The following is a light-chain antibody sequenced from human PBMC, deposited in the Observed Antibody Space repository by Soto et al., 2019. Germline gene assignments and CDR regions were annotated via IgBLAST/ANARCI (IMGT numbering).Light chain of an antibody. Sequence: SYELTQPLSVSVALGQTARITCEGINIGSKSVHWYQQKPGQAPVLVIYRDSNRPSGIPERFSGSNSGNTATLTISRAQAGDEADYYCQVWDNFTVLFGGGTKLTVL. V-gene: IGLV3-9*01. CDR1: NIGSKS. CDR3: QVWDNFTVL. J-gene: IGLJ2*01. CDR2: RDS.